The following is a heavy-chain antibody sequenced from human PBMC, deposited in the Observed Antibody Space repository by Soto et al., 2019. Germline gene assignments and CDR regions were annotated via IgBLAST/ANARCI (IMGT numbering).Heavy chain of an antibody. J-gene: IGHJ3*01. Sequence: XESLTISCKGSGYSFSTDWIALVRQMPGKGLEWMGIIYPDDSDTRYSPSFQGQVSISADKSISTAYLQWSSLKASDTAMYYCARRRETTMAYDAYDLWGQGTMVTVSS. V-gene: IGHV5-51*01. CDR2: IYPDDSDT. CDR3: ARRRETTMAYDAYDL. D-gene: IGHD5-18*01. CDR1: GYSFSTDW.